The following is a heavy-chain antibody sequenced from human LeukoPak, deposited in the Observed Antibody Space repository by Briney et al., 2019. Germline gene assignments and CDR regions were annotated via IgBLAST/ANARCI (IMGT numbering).Heavy chain of an antibody. Sequence: ASVKVSCKASGGTFSSYAISWVRQAPGQGLEWMGGIIPIFGTANYAQKFQGRVTITADESTSTAYMELSSLRSEDTAVYYCARGDVRSLYYYYGMDVWGQGTTVAVSS. D-gene: IGHD2-21*02. CDR2: IIPIFGTA. V-gene: IGHV1-69*13. J-gene: IGHJ6*02. CDR3: ARGDVRSLYYYYGMDV. CDR1: GGTFSSYA.